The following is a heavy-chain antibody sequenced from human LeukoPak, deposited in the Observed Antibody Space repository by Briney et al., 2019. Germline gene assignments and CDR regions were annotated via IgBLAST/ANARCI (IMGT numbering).Heavy chain of an antibody. Sequence: GGSLRLSXAASGFTFSGSAMHWVRQASGKGLEWVGRIRSKANSYATAYAASVKGRFTISRDDSKNTAYLQMNSLKTEDTAVYYCTRLEDTAMVYYYYYYMDVWGKGTTVTVSS. CDR1: GFTFSGSA. D-gene: IGHD5-18*01. J-gene: IGHJ6*03. V-gene: IGHV3-73*01. CDR3: TRLEDTAMVYYYYYYMDV. CDR2: IRSKANSYAT.